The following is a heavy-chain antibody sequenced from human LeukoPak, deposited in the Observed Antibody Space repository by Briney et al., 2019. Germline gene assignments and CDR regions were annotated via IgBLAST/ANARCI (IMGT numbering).Heavy chain of an antibody. Sequence: GASVKVSCKASGYTFTSYYMHWVRQAPGQGLEWMGIINPSGGSTSYAQKFQGRVTMTRDTSTSTVYMELSSLRSEDTAVCYCALGDAVTHYYYYMDVWGKGTTVTVSS. J-gene: IGHJ6*03. D-gene: IGHD3-16*01. CDR3: ALGDAVTHYYYYMDV. V-gene: IGHV1-46*01. CDR1: GYTFTSYY. CDR2: INPSGGST.